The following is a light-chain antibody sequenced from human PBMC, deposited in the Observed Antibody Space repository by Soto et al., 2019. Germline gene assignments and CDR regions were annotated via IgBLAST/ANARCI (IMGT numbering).Light chain of an antibody. CDR3: QQSGSSLT. Sequence: EIVLTQSPGTLSLSPGERATLSCRTSQSVSSDSLAWYQQRPGQAPRVLIYGASNRATGIPDRFSGSGSGTDFTLTISRLELEDFAVYYCQQSGSSLTFGGGTREEIK. V-gene: IGKV3-20*01. J-gene: IGKJ4*01. CDR1: QSVSSDS. CDR2: GAS.